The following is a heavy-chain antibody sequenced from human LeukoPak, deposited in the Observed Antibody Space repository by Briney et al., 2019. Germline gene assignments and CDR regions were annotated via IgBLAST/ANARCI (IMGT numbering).Heavy chain of an antibody. CDR1: GYTFSNYG. J-gene: IGHJ4*02. CDR3: ARYGIAVVDY. Sequence: ASVKVSCKASGYTFSNYGITWVRQAPGQGLEWMGWISAYNGNTNYAQKFQGRVTMTTDTSTTTAYMELRGLRSDDTAIYYCARYGIAVVDYWGQGALVTVSS. D-gene: IGHD1-14*01. CDR2: ISAYNGNT. V-gene: IGHV1-18*01.